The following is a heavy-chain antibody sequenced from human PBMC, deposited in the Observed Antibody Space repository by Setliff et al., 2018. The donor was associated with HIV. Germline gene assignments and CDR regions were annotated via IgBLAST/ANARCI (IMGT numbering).Heavy chain of an antibody. CDR1: GGTLSSYA. CDR3: ARADVLLCDY. V-gene: IGHV1-2*02. D-gene: IGHD3-16*01. J-gene: IGHJ4*02. CDR2: IDPNSGDT. Sequence: ASVKVSCKASGGTLSSYAVSWVRQAPGQGLEWMGWIDPNSGDTNYAQKFQGRVTITSDTSVSTAYMELRRLSSDDTAVYYCARADVLLCDYWGQGTLVTVSS.